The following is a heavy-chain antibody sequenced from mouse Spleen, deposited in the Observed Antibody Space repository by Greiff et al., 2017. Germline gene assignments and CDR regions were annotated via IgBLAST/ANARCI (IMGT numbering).Heavy chain of an antibody. Sequence: EVMLVESGGGLVKPGGSLKLSCAASGFTFSSYTMSWVRQTPEKRLEWVATISSGGSYTYYPDSVKGRFTISRDNAKNTLYLQMSSLKSEDTAMYYCTRDGNYLFAYWGQGTLVTVSA. D-gene: IGHD2-1*01. J-gene: IGHJ3*01. CDR2: ISSGGSYT. V-gene: IGHV5-6-4*01. CDR3: TRDGNYLFAY. CDR1: GFTFSSYT.